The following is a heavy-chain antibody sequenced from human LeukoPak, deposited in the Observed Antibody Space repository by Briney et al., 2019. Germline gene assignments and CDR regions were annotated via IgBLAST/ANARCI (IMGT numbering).Heavy chain of an antibody. J-gene: IGHJ4*02. CDR2: ISYRGST. Sequence: SETLSLTCTVSGGSIASYYWSWIRQFPGKGLEWIGYISYRGSTSYNPSLNSRVSISLDTSKNQLSLRLNSVTAADTAVYYCARRWWLRGPDVLIPFDYWGQGTLVSVSS. D-gene: IGHD5-12*01. CDR1: GGSIASYY. CDR3: ARRWWLRGPDVLIPFDY. V-gene: IGHV4-59*01.